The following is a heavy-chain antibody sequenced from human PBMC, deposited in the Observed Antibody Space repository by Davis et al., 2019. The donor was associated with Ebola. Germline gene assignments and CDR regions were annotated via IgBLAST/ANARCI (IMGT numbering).Heavy chain of an antibody. CDR3: ARAVTMVLPSGWFDP. CDR2: ISAYNGNT. J-gene: IGHJ5*02. D-gene: IGHD3-10*01. V-gene: IGHV1-18*01. Sequence: ASVTVSCKASGYTFTRYGISWVRQAPGQGLEWMGWISAYNGNTNYAQNLQGRVTMTTDTSTSTAYMEVRSLRYDDTAVYYCARAVTMVLPSGWFDPWGQGTLVSVSS. CDR1: GYTFTRYG.